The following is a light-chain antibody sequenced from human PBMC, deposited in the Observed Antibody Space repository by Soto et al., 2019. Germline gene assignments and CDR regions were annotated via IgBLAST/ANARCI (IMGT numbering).Light chain of an antibody. CDR3: QQYNNWWT. J-gene: IGKJ1*01. CDR2: GAS. Sequence: EIVMTQSPATLSVSPGERATLSCRASQSVGSNLAWYQKKPGQAPRLHIYGASTRATGIPARFSGSGSGTEFTLTISSLQSEDFAVYYCQQYNNWWTFGRGTRVEIK. CDR1: QSVGSN. V-gene: IGKV3-15*01.